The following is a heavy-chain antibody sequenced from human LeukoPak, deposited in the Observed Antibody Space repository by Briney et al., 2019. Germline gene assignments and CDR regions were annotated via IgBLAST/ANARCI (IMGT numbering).Heavy chain of an antibody. CDR1: GYTFTNYG. D-gene: IGHD3-10*01. CDR2: NSAYNGNT. J-gene: IGHJ5*02. V-gene: IGHV1-18*01. CDR3: ARDPITMVRGAPNWFDP. Sequence: GASVKVSCKASGYTFTNYGFNWVRQAPGQGLEWMGNSAYNGNTNYAQKFQDRVTMTTDTSTSTAYMELRSLRSDDTAVYYCARDPITMVRGAPNWFDPWGQGTLVTVSS.